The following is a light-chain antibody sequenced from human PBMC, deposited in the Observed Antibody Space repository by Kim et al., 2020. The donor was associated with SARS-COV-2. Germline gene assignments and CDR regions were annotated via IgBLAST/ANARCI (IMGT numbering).Light chain of an antibody. V-gene: IGLV1-44*01. CDR2: RKD. Sequence: QSVTISCSGGSTNIGSNTVNWYRQRPGTAPKLLLCRKDQRPSGVPDRFSGSKSGTSAALAISGVQSEDEDDYYCAAWDDSLNGQVVCGGGTQLTVL. CDR1: STNIGSNT. J-gene: IGLJ2*01. CDR3: AAWDDSLNGQVV.